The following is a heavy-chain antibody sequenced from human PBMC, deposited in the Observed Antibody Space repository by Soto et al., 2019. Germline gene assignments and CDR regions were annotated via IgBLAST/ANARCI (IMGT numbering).Heavy chain of an antibody. D-gene: IGHD5-18*01. CDR2: INAGNGNT. Sequence: SXKVSFKASGYTXTNYALHLVRQAPGQRLEWMGWINAGNGNTKYSQRFQDRVTITRDTSASTAYMELSSLTSEDTAVYYCARKGQYSYGYWGQGTQVTVS. CDR1: GYTXTNYA. V-gene: IGHV1-3*01. CDR3: ARKGQYSYGY. J-gene: IGHJ4*02.